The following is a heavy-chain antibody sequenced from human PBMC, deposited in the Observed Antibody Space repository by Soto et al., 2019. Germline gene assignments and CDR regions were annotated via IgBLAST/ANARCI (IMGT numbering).Heavy chain of an antibody. V-gene: IGHV6-1*01. D-gene: IGHD2-2*01. CDR2: TYYRSKWYN. J-gene: IGHJ5*02. CDR1: GDSVSSNSAA. Sequence: SQTLSLTCAISGDSVSSNSAAWSWIRQSPSRGLEWLGRTYYRSKWYNDYAVSVNSRITINPDTSKNQFSLQLTSVTPEDTAVYFCARGSHDSTWSWGQGTLVTGSS. CDR3: ARGSHDSTWS.